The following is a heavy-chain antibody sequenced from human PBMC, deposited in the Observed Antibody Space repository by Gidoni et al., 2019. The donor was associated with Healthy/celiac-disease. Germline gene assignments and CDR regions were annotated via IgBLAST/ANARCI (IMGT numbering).Heavy chain of an antibody. CDR3: ARGSSYQPLLSPAFDY. J-gene: IGHJ4*02. D-gene: IGHD2-21*02. V-gene: IGHV3-33*01. CDR2: IWYDGSNK. CDR1: GCTFSSYG. Sequence: QVQLVESGGGVVQPGRSLRLSCAESGCTFSSYGMHWVRQAPGKGLEWVAVIWYDGSNKYYADSVKGRFTISRDNSKNTLYLQMNSLRAEDTAVYYCARGSSYQPLLSPAFDYWGQGTLVTVSS.